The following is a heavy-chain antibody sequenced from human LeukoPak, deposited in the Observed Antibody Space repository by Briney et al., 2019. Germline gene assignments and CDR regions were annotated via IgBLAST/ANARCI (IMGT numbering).Heavy chain of an antibody. CDR1: GFTFSSYS. J-gene: IGHJ4*02. Sequence: GGSLRLSCAASGFTFSSYSMNWLRQAPGKGLEWVSYISSSSSTIYYADSVKGRFTISRDNAKNSLYLKMNSLRAEDTAVYYCARAATVTAESAFGYWGQGTLVTVSS. CDR3: ARAATVTAESAFGY. D-gene: IGHD4-17*01. CDR2: ISSSSSTI. V-gene: IGHV3-48*01.